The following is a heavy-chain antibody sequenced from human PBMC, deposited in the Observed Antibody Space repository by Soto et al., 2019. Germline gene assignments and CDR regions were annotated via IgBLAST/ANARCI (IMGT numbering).Heavy chain of an antibody. CDR2: IKSKTDGGTT. CDR1: GFTFSNAW. Sequence: GGSLRLSCAASGFTFSNAWMNWVRQAPGKGLEWVGRIKSKTDGGTTDYAAPVKGRFTISRDDSKNTLYLQMNSLKTEDTAVYYCTTAGFPRLVGSSGWYPYYYYGMDVWGQGTTVTV. D-gene: IGHD6-19*01. CDR3: TTAGFPRLVGSSGWYPYYYYGMDV. J-gene: IGHJ6*02. V-gene: IGHV3-15*07.